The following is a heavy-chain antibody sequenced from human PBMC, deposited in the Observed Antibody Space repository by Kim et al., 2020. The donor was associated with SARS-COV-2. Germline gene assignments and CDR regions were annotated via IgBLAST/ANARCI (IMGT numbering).Heavy chain of an antibody. D-gene: IGHD3-10*01. CDR2: K. Sequence: KRFSPSLKSRLTITKDTSKNQVVLTMTNMDPVDTATYCCAHRTYASGSFDYWGQGTLVTVSS. CDR3: AHRTYASGSFDY. V-gene: IGHV2-5*01. J-gene: IGHJ4*02.